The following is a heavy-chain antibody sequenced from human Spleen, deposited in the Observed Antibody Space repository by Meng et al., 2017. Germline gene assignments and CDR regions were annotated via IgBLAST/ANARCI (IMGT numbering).Heavy chain of an antibody. CDR1: GYSFTDYA. Sequence: QVQLVQSGSELKKPGASVKVSCKASGYSFTDYAMAWVRQVPGQGLEWMGWINTYNGNPTYAQDFTGRFVFSLDTSVSTAYLQISGLKAEDTAVYYCARHRSSSWSDYWGQGTLVTVSS. CDR2: INTYNGNP. CDR3: ARHRSSSWSDY. V-gene: IGHV7-4-1*02. J-gene: IGHJ4*02. D-gene: IGHD6-13*01.